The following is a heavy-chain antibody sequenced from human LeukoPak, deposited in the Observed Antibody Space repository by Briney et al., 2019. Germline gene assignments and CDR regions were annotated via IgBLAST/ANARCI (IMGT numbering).Heavy chain of an antibody. Sequence: ASVKVSCKASGYTFTGYYMHWVRQAPGQGLEWMGGIIPIFGTANYAQKFQGRVTITADESTSTAYMELSSLRSEDTAVYYCASQGEYQLPLYNWFDPWGQGTLVTVSS. CDR3: ASQGEYQLPLYNWFDP. D-gene: IGHD2-2*01. CDR1: GYTFTGYY. CDR2: IIPIFGTA. J-gene: IGHJ5*02. V-gene: IGHV1-69*13.